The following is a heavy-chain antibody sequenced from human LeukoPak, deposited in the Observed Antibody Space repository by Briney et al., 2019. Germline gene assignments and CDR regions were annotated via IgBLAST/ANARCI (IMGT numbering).Heavy chain of an antibody. Sequence: VSVKVSCKASGYTFTGYYMHWVRQAPGQGLEWMGWINPNSGGTNYTQKFQGRVTMTRDTSISTPYMELSRLRSDDTAVYYCASGLGYDFWSGYGDWGQGTLVTVSS. CDR3: ASGLGYDFWSGYGD. J-gene: IGHJ4*02. D-gene: IGHD3-3*01. CDR2: INPNSGGT. CDR1: GYTFTGYY. V-gene: IGHV1-2*02.